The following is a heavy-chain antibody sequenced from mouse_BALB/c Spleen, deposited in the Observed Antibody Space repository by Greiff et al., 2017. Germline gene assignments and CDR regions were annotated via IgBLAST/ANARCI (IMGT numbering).Heavy chain of an antibody. CDR3: TRSLITTATIAY. CDR1: GYTFTSYW. V-gene: IGHV1-69*02. Sequence: QVQLQQSGAELVRPGASVKLSCKASGYTFTSYWINWVKQRPGQGLEWIGNIYPSDSYTNYNQKFKDKATLTVDKSSSTAYMQLSSPTSEDSAVYYCTRSLITTATIAYWGQGTLVTVSA. CDR2: IYPSDSYT. D-gene: IGHD1-2*01. J-gene: IGHJ3*01.